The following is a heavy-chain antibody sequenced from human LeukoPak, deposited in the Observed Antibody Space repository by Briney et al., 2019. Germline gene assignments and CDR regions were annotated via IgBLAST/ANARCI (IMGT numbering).Heavy chain of an antibody. CDR2: IYTSGST. V-gene: IGHV4-4*07. CDR1: GGSISSYY. CDR3: ARDSGTTGEVKFDP. D-gene: IGHD3-10*01. J-gene: IGHJ5*02. Sequence: SETLSLTCTVSGGSISSYYWSWLRQPAGKGLEWIGRIYTSGSTTYNPSLKRGVTMSVDTSTTQFSLKLSSVTAADTAVYYCARDSGTTGEVKFDPWGQGTLVTVSS.